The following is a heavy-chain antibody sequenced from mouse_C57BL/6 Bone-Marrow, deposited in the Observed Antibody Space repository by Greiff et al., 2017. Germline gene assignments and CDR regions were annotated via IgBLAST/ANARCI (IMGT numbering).Heavy chain of an antibody. D-gene: IGHD2-4*01. CDR2: MHPNGGSP. CDR1: GYTFTNYW. J-gene: IGHJ4*01. CDR3: ARSYDYDGYTMDY. Sequence: QVQLQQPGAELVKPGASVKLSCKASGYTFTNYWMHWVKQRPGKGLEWIGMMHPNGGSPDYNEKFKSGATLSVDKSSRTAYMELSSLTSEDSAVYYCARSYDYDGYTMDYWGQGTSVTVSS. V-gene: IGHV1-64*01.